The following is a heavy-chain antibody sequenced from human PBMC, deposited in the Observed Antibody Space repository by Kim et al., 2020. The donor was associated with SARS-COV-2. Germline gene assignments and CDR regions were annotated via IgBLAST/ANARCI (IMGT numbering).Heavy chain of an antibody. J-gene: IGHJ6*01. CDR1: GFTFDDYA. CDR3: AKDDSSGWKGHYYYGVDV. Sequence: GGSLRLSCTASGFTFDDYAMHWVRQAPGKGLEWVSGISWNSGSIGYADSVKGRFTISRDNAKNSLYLQMNSLRAEDTALYYCAKDDSSGWKGHYYYGVDV. CDR2: ISWNSGSI. D-gene: IGHD6-19*01. V-gene: IGHV3-9*01.